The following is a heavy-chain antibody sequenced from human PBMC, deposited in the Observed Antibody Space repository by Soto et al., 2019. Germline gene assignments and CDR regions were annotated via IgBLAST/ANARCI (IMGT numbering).Heavy chain of an antibody. CDR1: GDSVSKYY. Sequence: LSLPCTVSGDSVSKYYWNWIRQPAGKGLEWIGRIHSTRSPNYNPPLKSRVTMSVDTSKNQFSLKLNLTSVTAADTAVYYCARSPAYGDYANLDTWGQGTLVTVSS. D-gene: IGHD4-17*01. J-gene: IGHJ5*02. CDR3: ARSPAYGDYANLDT. V-gene: IGHV4-4*07. CDR2: IHSTRSP.